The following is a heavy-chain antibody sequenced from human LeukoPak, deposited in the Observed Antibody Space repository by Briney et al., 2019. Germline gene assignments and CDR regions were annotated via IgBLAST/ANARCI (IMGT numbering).Heavy chain of an antibody. Sequence: GGSLRLSCAASGFTVSSNYMSWVRQAPGKGLEWVSAISGGGGSTYYADSVKGRFTISRDNSKNTLYLQMNSLRAEDTAVYYCATNRFGELLYWGQGTLVTVSS. D-gene: IGHD3-10*01. V-gene: IGHV3-23*01. CDR1: GFTVSSNY. CDR2: ISGGGGST. CDR3: ATNRFGELLY. J-gene: IGHJ4*02.